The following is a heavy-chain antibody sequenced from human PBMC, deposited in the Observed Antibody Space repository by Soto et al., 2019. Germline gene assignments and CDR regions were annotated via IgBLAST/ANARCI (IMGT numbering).Heavy chain of an antibody. J-gene: IGHJ4*02. CDR1: GGSISSYY. V-gene: IGHV4-59*01. CDR2: IYYSGST. CDR3: ARLIRNYDYVWGSYRPYYFDY. Sequence: QVQLQESGPGLVKPSETLSLTCTVSGGSISSYYWSWIRQPPGKGLEWIGYIYYSGSTNYNPSLKSRVTISVDTSKNQFSLKLSSVTAADTAVYYCARLIRNYDYVWGSYRPYYFDYWGQGTLVTVSS. D-gene: IGHD3-16*02.